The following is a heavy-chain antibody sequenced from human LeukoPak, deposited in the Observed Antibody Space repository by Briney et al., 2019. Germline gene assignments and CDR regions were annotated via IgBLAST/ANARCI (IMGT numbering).Heavy chain of an antibody. D-gene: IGHD4-23*01. Sequence: SQTLSLTCTVSGGSISSYYWSWIRQPPGKGLEWIGYIYYSGSTNYNPSLKSRITMSVDTSKNQFSLQLSSVNAADTALYYCARHGPNSPLGPFHHWGQGTLVTVSS. V-gene: IGHV4-59*01. J-gene: IGHJ4*02. CDR1: GGSISSYY. CDR2: IYYSGST. CDR3: ARHGPNSPLGPFHH.